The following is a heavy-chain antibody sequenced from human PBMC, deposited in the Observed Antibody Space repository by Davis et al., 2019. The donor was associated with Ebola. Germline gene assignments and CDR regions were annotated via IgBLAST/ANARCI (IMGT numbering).Heavy chain of an antibody. J-gene: IGHJ6*02. D-gene: IGHD2-2*01. CDR3: ARDVLWLVPAAGDMDV. CDR1: GFTFSSYW. CDR2: IKQDGSEK. Sequence: GGSLRLSYAASGFTFSSYWMSWVRQAPGKGLEWVANIKQDGSEKYYVDSVKGRFTISRDNAKNSLYLQMNSLRAEDTAVYYCARDVLWLVPAAGDMDVWGQGTTVTVSS. V-gene: IGHV3-7*01.